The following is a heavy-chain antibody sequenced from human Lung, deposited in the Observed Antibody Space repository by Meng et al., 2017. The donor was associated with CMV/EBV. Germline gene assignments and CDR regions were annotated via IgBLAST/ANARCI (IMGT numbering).Heavy chain of an antibody. J-gene: IGHJ4*02. V-gene: IGHV1-2*06. CDR2: ITTSSGGT. D-gene: IGHD7-27*01. Sequence: QAQLVQSGGEGKKPGASVKVSCNASGYNFTTYAMHCVRQAPGQGREWVGRITTSSGGTTYAQKFQGRVTMTRDTSISTAYMVLSSMRSDDAAIYYCVRANLGSADYWGQGTLVTVSS. CDR3: VRANLGSADY. CDR1: GYNFTTYA.